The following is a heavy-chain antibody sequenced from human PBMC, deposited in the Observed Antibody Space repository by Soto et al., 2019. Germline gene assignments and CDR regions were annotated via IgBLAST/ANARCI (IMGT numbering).Heavy chain of an antibody. CDR1: GYTVTSYA. CDR3: ARDTALRDY. CDR2: INAGNGNT. V-gene: IGHV1-3*01. D-gene: IGHD2-2*02. J-gene: IGHJ4*02. Sequence: QVQLVQSGAEAKKPGASVKVSCKASGYTVTSYAMHGVRQAPGQRLEWMAWINAGNGNTKYSQKFQGSVTITRDTSASKAYMELSSLRSEETSVYYCARDTALRDYWGEGTLVTVAS.